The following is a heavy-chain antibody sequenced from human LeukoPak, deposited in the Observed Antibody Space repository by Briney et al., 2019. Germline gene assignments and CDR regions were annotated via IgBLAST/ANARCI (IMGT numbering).Heavy chain of an antibody. D-gene: IGHD3-22*01. Sequence: GGSLRLSCAASGFTFSSYGMYWVRQAPGKGLEWVAYIRYDGSNKDYADSVKGRLTISRDNSKNTLYLQMNSLRAEDTAVYYCARELEHYYDSSGPFDYWGQGTLVTVSS. J-gene: IGHJ4*02. CDR2: IRYDGSNK. CDR3: ARELEHYYDSSGPFDY. V-gene: IGHV3-30*02. CDR1: GFTFSSYG.